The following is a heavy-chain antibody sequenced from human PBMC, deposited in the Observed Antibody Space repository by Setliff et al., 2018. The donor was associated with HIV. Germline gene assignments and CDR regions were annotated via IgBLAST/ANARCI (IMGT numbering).Heavy chain of an antibody. CDR1: GFTFSRNV. CDR2: ISESGANT. Sequence: LRLSCVASGFTFSRNVINWVRQAPGKGLEWVSGISESGANTYYADSVKGRFTISRDNSKNTLYLQMDSLRAEDTAVYYCAKVPSYWGQGTLVTVSS. CDR3: AKVPSY. V-gene: IGHV3-23*01. J-gene: IGHJ4*02.